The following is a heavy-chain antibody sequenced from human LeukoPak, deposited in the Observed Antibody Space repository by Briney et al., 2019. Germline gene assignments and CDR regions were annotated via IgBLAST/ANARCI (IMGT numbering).Heavy chain of an antibody. J-gene: IGHJ1*01. CDR3: ARTGYNYAEYFQH. V-gene: IGHV4-61*01. CDR2: IYYSGST. Sequence: SETLYLTCNASGGSISSGSYYWSWIRQPPGNELEWIGYIYYSGSTNYSPSLHSRVTISVDPSKNQFSMKLSSGTAADTAVYYCARTGYNYAEYFQHWGQDTVVSVSS. CDR1: GGSISSGSYY. D-gene: IGHD5-24*01.